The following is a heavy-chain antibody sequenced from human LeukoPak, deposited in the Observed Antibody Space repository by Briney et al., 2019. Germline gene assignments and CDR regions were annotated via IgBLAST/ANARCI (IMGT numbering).Heavy chain of an antibody. J-gene: IGHJ6*04. CDR1: GFTFSSYE. Sequence: GGSLRLSCAASGFTFSSYEMNWVRQAPGKGLEWVSYISSSGSTIYYADSVKGRFTISRDNAKNSLYLQMNSLRVEDTAVYYCARAILGAPLYYYGMDVWGKGTTVTVSS. V-gene: IGHV3-48*03. CDR3: ARAILGAPLYYYGMDV. CDR2: ISSSGSTI. D-gene: IGHD1-26*01.